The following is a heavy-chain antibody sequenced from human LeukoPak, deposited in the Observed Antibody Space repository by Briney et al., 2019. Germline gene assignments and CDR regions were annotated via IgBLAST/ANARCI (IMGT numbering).Heavy chain of an antibody. CDR2: INPSGGTT. D-gene: IGHD3-22*01. J-gene: IGHJ1*01. CDR3: AKKGWYYDSSGYYAGLEYCQH. CDR1: GYTFTSYY. V-gene: IGHV1-46*01. Sequence: GASVKVSCKASGYTFTSYYMHWVRQAPGQGLEWMGLINPSGGTTRYAQKFQGRVTITADKSTSTAYMELSSLRSEDTAVYYCAKKGWYYDSSGYYAGLEYCQHWGQGTLVTVSS.